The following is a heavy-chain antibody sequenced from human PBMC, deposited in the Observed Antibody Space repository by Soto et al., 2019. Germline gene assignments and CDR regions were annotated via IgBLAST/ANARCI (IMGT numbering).Heavy chain of an antibody. CDR3: ARDPVRDSYHNSGRQPTFTWFDP. CDR1: RGTFSSSG. V-gene: IGHV1-69*01. CDR2: ILPMFGTA. D-gene: IGHD3-10*01. Sequence: QVQLVQSGAEVKKPGSSVEVSCKASRGTFSSSGISWVRQAPGQGIEWMGGILPMFGTAHYAQTFQGRFSIPADESTTTDYMELRSLRSEATALYYWARDPVRDSYHNSGRQPTFTWFDPWGQVALVTVSS. J-gene: IGHJ5*02.